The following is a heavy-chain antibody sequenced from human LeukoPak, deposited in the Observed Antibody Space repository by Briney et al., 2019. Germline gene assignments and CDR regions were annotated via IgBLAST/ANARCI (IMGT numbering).Heavy chain of an antibody. D-gene: IGHD3-9*01. CDR3: ARETTQNEYVLRYFDWLGYGGLSSCWFDP. CDR2: INPSGGST. J-gene: IGHJ5*02. CDR1: GYTFTSYY. V-gene: IGHV1-46*01. Sequence: ASVKVSCKASGYTFTSYYMHWVRQAPGQGLEWMGIINPSGGSTSYAQKFQGRVTMTKDMSTSTVYMELSSLRSEDTAVYYCARETTQNEYVLRYFDWLGYGGLSSCWFDPWGQGTLVTVSS.